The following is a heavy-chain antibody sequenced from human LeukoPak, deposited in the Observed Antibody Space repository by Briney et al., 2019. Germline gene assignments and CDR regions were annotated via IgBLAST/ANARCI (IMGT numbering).Heavy chain of an antibody. J-gene: IGHJ4*02. D-gene: IGHD6-13*01. CDR1: GFTFSSYS. CDR3: AREYGSSWYKDYFDY. Sequence: SGGSLRLSCAASGFTFSSYSMNWVRQAPGKGLEWVSSISSSSSYIYYADSVKGRFTISRDNAKNSLYLQMNSLRAEDMAVYYCAREYGSSWYKDYFDYWGQGTLVTVSS. CDR2: ISSSSSYI. V-gene: IGHV3-21*01.